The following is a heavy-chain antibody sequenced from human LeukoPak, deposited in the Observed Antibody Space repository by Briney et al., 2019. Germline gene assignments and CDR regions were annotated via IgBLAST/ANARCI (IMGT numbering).Heavy chain of an antibody. CDR1: GGTFSSYA. V-gene: IGHV1-69*05. CDR3: ASREDYGDYVY. Sequence: SVTVSCKASGGTFSSYAISWVRQAPGQGLEWMGGIIPIFGTANYAQKFQGRVTITTDESTSTAYMELSSLRSEDTAVYYCASREDYGDYVYWGQGTLVAVSS. D-gene: IGHD4-17*01. J-gene: IGHJ4*02. CDR2: IIPIFGTA.